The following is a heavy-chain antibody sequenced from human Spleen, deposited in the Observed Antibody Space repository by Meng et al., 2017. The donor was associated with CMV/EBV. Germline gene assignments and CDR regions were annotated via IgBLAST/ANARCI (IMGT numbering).Heavy chain of an antibody. J-gene: IGHJ5*01. D-gene: IGHD3-16*01. CDR3: TRGNTALWDSDS. Sequence: SETLSLTCSVSGASVNTENYYWSWIRQPPGKGLEFIGYVYYSGATNYNPFFKSRVTISVDTSKNQFSLRLTSVTAADTAVYYCTRGNTALWDSDSWGHGTLVTVS. V-gene: IGHV4-61*01. CDR1: GASVNTENYY. CDR2: VYYSGAT.